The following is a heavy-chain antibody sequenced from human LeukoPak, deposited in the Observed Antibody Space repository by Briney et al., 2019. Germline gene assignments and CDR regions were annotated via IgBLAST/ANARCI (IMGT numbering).Heavy chain of an antibody. Sequence: GGSLRLSCAASGFTFSSYAMHWVRQAPGKGLEWVAVISYDGSNKYYADSVKGRFTISRDNSKNTLYLQMNSLRAEDTAVYYCARGGHYDILTGYYPALDHWGQGTLVTVSS. CDR3: ARGGHYDILTGYYPALDH. V-gene: IGHV3-30*04. J-gene: IGHJ4*02. D-gene: IGHD3-9*01. CDR2: ISYDGSNK. CDR1: GFTFSSYA.